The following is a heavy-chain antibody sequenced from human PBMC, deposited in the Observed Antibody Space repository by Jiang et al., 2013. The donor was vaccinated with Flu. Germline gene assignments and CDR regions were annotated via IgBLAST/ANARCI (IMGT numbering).Heavy chain of an antibody. D-gene: IGHD1-1*01. CDR2: IMPIFDTT. J-gene: IGHJ6*03. V-gene: IGHV1-69*06. CDR3: AAAPHFQLEGHQFYSYYYMDV. Sequence: SGAEVKKTGSSVKVSCKASGDTFSSYAISWVRQAPGQGLEWMGRIMPIFDTTNYAPKFQDRVTITADKSTSTAYMELSSLRSEDTAVYYCAAAPHFQLEGHQFYSYYYMDVWGTGTTVTVSS. CDR1: GDTFSSYA.